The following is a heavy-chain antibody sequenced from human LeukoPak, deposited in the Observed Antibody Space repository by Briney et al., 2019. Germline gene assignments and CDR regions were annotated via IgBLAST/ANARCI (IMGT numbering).Heavy chain of an antibody. V-gene: IGHV3-7*01. D-gene: IGHD6-19*01. Sequence: PGGSLGLSCAASQFTFSTYWMNWVRQAPGKGLEWVANIKQDGSEKYYVDSVKGRFTISRDNAKNSLYLQMNSLRAEDTAVYYCARGYTSPWDRAFDIWGQGTMVTVSS. J-gene: IGHJ3*02. CDR3: ARGYTSPWDRAFDI. CDR1: QFTFSTYW. CDR2: IKQDGSEK.